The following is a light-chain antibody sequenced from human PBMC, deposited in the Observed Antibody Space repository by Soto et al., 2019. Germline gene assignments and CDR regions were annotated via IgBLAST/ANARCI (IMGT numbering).Light chain of an antibody. Sequence: EIVMTQSPATLSVSPGERATLSCRASQSVSSNLAWYQQKPGQAPRLLIYGASTRATGIPARFSGSGSGTGFTLTISSLQSEDVAVYYCQQYNNGPLTFGGGTKVEIK. CDR3: QQYNNGPLT. J-gene: IGKJ4*01. CDR2: GAS. CDR1: QSVSSN. V-gene: IGKV3D-15*01.